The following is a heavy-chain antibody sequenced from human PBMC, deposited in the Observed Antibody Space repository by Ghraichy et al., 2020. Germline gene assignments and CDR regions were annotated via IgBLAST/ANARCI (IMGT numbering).Heavy chain of an antibody. Sequence: RGSLRLSCAASGFTFSSYSMNWVRQAPGKGLEWVSSISSSSSYIYYADSVKGRFTISRDNAKNSLYLQMNSLRAEDTAVYYCARDCSVAGYIDYWGQGTLVTVSS. CDR3: ARDCSVAGYIDY. V-gene: IGHV3-21*01. CDR1: GFTFSSYS. J-gene: IGHJ4*02. CDR2: ISSSSSYI. D-gene: IGHD6-19*01.